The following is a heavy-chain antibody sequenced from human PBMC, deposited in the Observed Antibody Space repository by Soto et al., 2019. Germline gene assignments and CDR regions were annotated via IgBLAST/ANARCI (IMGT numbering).Heavy chain of an antibody. CDR3: ARDPYYYDSSGPTDDAFDI. V-gene: IGHV3-30-3*01. CDR1: GFTFSSYA. Sequence: PGGSLRLSCAASGFTFSSYAIHWVRQAPGKGLEWVAVISYDGSNKYYADSVKGRFTISRDNSKNTLYLQMNGLRAEDTAVYYCARDPYYYDSSGPTDDAFDIWGQGTMVTVSS. J-gene: IGHJ3*02. CDR2: ISYDGSNK. D-gene: IGHD3-22*01.